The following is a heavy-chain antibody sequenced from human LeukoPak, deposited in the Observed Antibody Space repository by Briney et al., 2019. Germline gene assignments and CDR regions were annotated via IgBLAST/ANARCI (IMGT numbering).Heavy chain of an antibody. V-gene: IGHV5-51*01. J-gene: IGHJ4*02. CDR2: IYPGDSGT. Sequence: PGESLKISCKGSGYSFTTYWIGWVRQMPGKGLEWMGIIYPGDSGTRYSPSFQGQVTISADKSISTAYLQWSSLKASDTAMYYCARGGWGGSWSHYFDYWGQGTLVTVSS. CDR1: GYSFTTYW. CDR3: ARGGWGGSWSHYFDY. D-gene: IGHD6-13*01.